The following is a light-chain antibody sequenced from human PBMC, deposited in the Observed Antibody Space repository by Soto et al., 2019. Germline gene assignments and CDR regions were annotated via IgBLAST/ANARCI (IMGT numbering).Light chain of an antibody. CDR1: QNIRTS. Sequence: ELVMTQSPVTLSVSREKGAPVSRRASQNIRTSLDWHQQTPGQAPRLLIYGASSRATGIPDRFSGSGSGTDFTITISRLEPEDFAVYYCQVYGDSGNTFGQGTRLEIK. CDR3: QVYGDSGNT. V-gene: IGKV3-20*01. J-gene: IGKJ5*01. CDR2: GAS.